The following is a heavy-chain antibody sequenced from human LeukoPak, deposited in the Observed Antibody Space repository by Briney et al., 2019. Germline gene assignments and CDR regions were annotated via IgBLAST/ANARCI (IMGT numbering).Heavy chain of an antibody. CDR2: IYPGDSHT. D-gene: IGHD6-13*01. V-gene: IGHV5-51*01. CDR3: ARHTIAAAGNRWFDY. CDR1: GYSFTNYW. Sequence: GESLKISCKGSGYSFTNYWIGWVRRMPGKGLEWMGIIYPGDSHTRYSPSFQGQVTISADKSTSTAYLQWSSLKASDTAMYYCARHTIAAAGNRWFDYWGQGTLVTVSS. J-gene: IGHJ4*02.